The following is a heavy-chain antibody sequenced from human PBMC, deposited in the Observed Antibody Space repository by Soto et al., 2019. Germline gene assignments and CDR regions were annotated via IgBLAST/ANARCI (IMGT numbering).Heavy chain of an antibody. Sequence: GGSLRLSCAASGFMFSRSGMTWVRQAPGMRLESVAGIGGSGRNTYYADSVKGRFTISRDKSKNTLFLQMTSLRDEDTAIYYCAKDGLSDSPSAMDYWGQGTRVTVSS. J-gene: IGHJ4*02. CDR2: IGGSGRNT. CDR3: AKDGLSDSPSAMDY. V-gene: IGHV3-23*01. CDR1: GFMFSRSG. D-gene: IGHD6-13*01.